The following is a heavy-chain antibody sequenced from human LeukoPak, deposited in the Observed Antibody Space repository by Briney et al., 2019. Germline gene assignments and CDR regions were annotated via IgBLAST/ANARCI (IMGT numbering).Heavy chain of an antibody. J-gene: IGHJ4*02. CDR3: AKDAAGPEY. Sequence: GGSLRLSCTASGLTFSDYSMTWVRQAPGKGLFWVSGISAGGGSTYYADSVKGRFTISRDNSRNTLYLQMNSLRAEDTAVYYCAKDAAGPEYWGQGTLVTVSS. V-gene: IGHV3-23*01. D-gene: IGHD6-13*01. CDR2: ISAGGGST. CDR1: GLTFSDYS.